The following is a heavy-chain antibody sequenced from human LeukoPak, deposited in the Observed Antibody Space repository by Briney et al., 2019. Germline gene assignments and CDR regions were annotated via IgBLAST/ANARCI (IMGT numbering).Heavy chain of an antibody. J-gene: IGHJ4*02. CDR1: GYTFTSYD. Sequence: ASVKVSCKASGYTFTSYDINWVRQATGQGLEWMGWMNPNSGNTGYAQKFQGRVTITRNTSISTAYMELSSLRSEDTAVYYCARRKRYCTNGVCPPYYFDYWGQGTLVTVS. CDR3: ARRKRYCTNGVCPPYYFDY. V-gene: IGHV1-8*03. CDR2: MNPNSGNT. D-gene: IGHD2-8*01.